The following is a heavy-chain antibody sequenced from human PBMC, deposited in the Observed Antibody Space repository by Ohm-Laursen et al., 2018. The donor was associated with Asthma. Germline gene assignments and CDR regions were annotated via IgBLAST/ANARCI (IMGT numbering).Heavy chain of an antibody. CDR3: ARDSIFTGSYLDAFDI. Sequence: TLSLTCTVSGGSVSSGSYYWSWIRQPPGKGLEWIGYIYYSGSTNYNPSLKSRVTISVDTSKNQFSLKLSSVTAADTAVYYCARDSIFTGSYLDAFDIWGQGTMVTVSS. D-gene: IGHD1-26*01. J-gene: IGHJ3*02. CDR1: GGSVSSGSYY. CDR2: IYYSGST. V-gene: IGHV4-61*01.